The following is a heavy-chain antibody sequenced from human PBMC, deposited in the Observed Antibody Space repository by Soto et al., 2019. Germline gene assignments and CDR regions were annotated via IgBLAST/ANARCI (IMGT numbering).Heavy chain of an antibody. J-gene: IGHJ4*02. Sequence: GASVKVSCKASGGTFSSYAISWVRQAPGQRLEWMGWINAGNGNTQYSQKLQGRVTITRDTSASTVYMQLSSLTSEDTSLYYCARGLGNSGYDPLDFWGLGTLVTVSS. CDR3: ARGLGNSGYDPLDF. D-gene: IGHD5-12*01. V-gene: IGHV1-3*01. CDR1: GGTFSSYA. CDR2: INAGNGNT.